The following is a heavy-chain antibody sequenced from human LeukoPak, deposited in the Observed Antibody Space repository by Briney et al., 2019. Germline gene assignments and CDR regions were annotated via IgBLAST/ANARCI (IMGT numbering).Heavy chain of an antibody. CDR3: ARSGSTWELPSMNYFDY. J-gene: IGHJ4*02. V-gene: IGHV4-39*02. CDR2: IYYRGTT. CDR1: GGSISSAGYY. Sequence: SETLSLTCTVSGGSISSAGYYWGWVRQPPGRGLEWIGTIYYRGTTYYNPSLKSRLTISVDSSKNHFSLKLSSVTAADTAVYYCARSGSTWELPSMNYFDYWGQGTLVTVSS. D-gene: IGHD1-26*01.